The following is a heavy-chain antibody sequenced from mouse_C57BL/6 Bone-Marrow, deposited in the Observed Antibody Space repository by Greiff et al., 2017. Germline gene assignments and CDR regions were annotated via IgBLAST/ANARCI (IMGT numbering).Heavy chain of an antibody. D-gene: IGHD1-3*01. J-gene: IGHJ2*01. Sequence: QVQLQQPGAELVKPGASVKLSCKASGYTFTSYWMHWVKQRPGRGLEWIGKIDPYSGGTKYNEKFKGKATLTVDKPSSTAYMQLSSLTSENSAVYYCYKRGSLAYLDYWGQGTTLTVSS. V-gene: IGHV1-72*01. CDR3: YKRGSLAYLDY. CDR1: GYTFTSYW. CDR2: IDPYSGGT.